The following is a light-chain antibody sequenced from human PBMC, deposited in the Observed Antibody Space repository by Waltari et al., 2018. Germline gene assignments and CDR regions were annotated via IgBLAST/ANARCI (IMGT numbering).Light chain of an antibody. V-gene: IGKV3-20*01. CDR3: HRYHNSPQT. CDR2: GTS. CDR1: HSVNSAY. Sequence: EIELTQSPGTLSLSPGDRATLSCRASHSVNSAYLAWYQQKRGQAPRLLIYGTSTRATGISERFSGSGSGTDFILTISRLEPEDFAIYYCHRYHNSPQTFGQGTKVEI. J-gene: IGKJ1*01.